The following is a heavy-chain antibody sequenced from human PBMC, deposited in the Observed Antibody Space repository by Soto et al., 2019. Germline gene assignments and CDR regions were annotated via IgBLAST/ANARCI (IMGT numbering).Heavy chain of an antibody. D-gene: IGHD3-3*01. V-gene: IGHV3-48*01. CDR3: ARAPLYYDLWSGYYDY. CDR2: ISSSSSTI. CDR1: GYTFSSYS. J-gene: IGHJ4*02. Sequence: EVQLVESGGGLVQPGGSLRLSCEASGYTFSSYSMNWVRQAPGKGLEWVSYISSSSSTIYYADSVKGRFTISRDNAKNSLYLQMNSLRAEDTAVYYCARAPLYYDLWSGYYDYWGQGTLVTVSS.